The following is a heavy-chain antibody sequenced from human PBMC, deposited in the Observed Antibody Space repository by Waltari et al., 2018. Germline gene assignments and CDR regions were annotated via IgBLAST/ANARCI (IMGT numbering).Heavy chain of an antibody. CDR3: ARERGAAANVDY. D-gene: IGHD6-13*01. Sequence: QVQLVQSGSELKKPGASVKVSCKASGYTFTSYAMNWVRQAPGQGLEWMGWISANTSNPTNAESLKGRFVISWDTADSTAYLQMSSLKAEDTAVYYCARERGAAANVDYWGQGTLVTVSS. J-gene: IGHJ4*02. CDR1: GYTFTSYA. CDR2: ISANTSNP. V-gene: IGHV7-4-1*02.